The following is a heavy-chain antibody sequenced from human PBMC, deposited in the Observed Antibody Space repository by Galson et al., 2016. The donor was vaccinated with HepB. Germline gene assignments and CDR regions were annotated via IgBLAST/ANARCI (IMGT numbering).Heavy chain of an antibody. D-gene: IGHD6-19*01. CDR1: GGTFSTSA. J-gene: IGHJ4*02. Sequence: SVKVSCKASGGTFSTSAFNWVRQAPGQGLEWMGGIIPMFGAARYTQRFQDRVTITADGSTSTVYMELSSLRSDDTAFYYYARAHSSGWFFFDYWGQGTLVTVSS. CDR2: IIPMFGAA. CDR3: ARAHSSGWFFFDY. V-gene: IGHV1-69*13.